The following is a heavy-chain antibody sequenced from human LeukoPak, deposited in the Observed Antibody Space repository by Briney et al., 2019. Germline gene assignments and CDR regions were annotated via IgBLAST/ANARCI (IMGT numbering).Heavy chain of an antibody. V-gene: IGHV3-53*01. CDR2: IYSGGST. Sequence: PGGSLGLSCAASGFTVSSNYMSWVRQAPGKGLEWVSVIYSGGSTYYADSVKGRFTISRDNSRNTLYLQMNSLRAEDTAVYYCARVSPPGDFWSGYIDYWGQGTLVTVSS. CDR3: ARVSPPGDFWSGYIDY. D-gene: IGHD3-3*01. CDR1: GFTVSSNY. J-gene: IGHJ4*02.